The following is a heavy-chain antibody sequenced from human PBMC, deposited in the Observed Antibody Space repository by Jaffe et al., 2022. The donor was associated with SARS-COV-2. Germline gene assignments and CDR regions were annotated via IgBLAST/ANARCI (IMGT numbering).Heavy chain of an antibody. J-gene: IGHJ4*02. D-gene: IGHD2-2*01. CDR2: IYPGDSDT. CDR3: ARRGGYCSSTSCYGFSFFDY. Sequence: EVQLVQSGAEVKKPGESLKISCKGSGYSFTSYWIGWVRQMPGKGLEWMGIIYPGDSDTRYSPSFQGQVTISADKSISTAYLQWSSLKASDTAMYYCARRGGYCSSTSCYGFSFFDYWGQGTLVTVSS. V-gene: IGHV5-51*01. CDR1: GYSFTSYW.